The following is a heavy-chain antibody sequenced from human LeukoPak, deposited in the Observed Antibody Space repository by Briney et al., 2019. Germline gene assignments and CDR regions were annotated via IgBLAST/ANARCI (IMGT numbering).Heavy chain of an antibody. CDR2: ISGSGGST. Sequence: GGSLRLSCAASGFTFSSYAMSWVRQAPGKGLEWVSAISGSGGSTYHADSVEGRFTISRDNSRDTLYLQMNSLRAEDTAVYYCAKGYYDYVWGSYYFDYWGQGTLVTVSS. V-gene: IGHV3-23*01. D-gene: IGHD3-16*01. J-gene: IGHJ4*02. CDR3: AKGYYDYVWGSYYFDY. CDR1: GFTFSSYA.